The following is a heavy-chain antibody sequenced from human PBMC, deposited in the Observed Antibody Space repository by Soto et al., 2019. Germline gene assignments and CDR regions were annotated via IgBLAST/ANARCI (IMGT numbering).Heavy chain of an antibody. CDR1: GGSVSNKTYY. CDR2: VYYSGTT. Sequence: SETLSLTCSVSGGSVSNKTYYWSWIRQPPGKRLEWIGYVYYSGTTNYNPSLKSRVTISVDMSKNQFSLRLTSVTAADTALYYCARTTAVPNTLRSRYFFDFWGQGTLVTVSS. CDR3: ARTTAVPNTLRSRYFFDF. J-gene: IGHJ4*02. D-gene: IGHD3-9*01. V-gene: IGHV4-61*01.